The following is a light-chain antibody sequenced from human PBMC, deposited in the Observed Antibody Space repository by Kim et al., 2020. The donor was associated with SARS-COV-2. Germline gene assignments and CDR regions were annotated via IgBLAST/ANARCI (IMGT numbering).Light chain of an antibody. CDR3: QAWASSILVV. V-gene: IGLV3-1*01. J-gene: IGLJ2*01. CDR2: QDS. Sequence: SYELTQPPSVSVSPGQTASITCSGDKLGDKYACWYQQKPGQSPVLVIYQDSKRPSGIPERFSGSNSGNTATLTISGTQAMDEADYYCQAWASSILVVFGG. CDR1: KLGDKY.